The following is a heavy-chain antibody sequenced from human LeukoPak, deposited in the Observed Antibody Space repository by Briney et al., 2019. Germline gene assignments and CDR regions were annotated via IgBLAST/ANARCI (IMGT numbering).Heavy chain of an antibody. D-gene: IGHD2-15*01. CDR1: GGSFSGYY. J-gene: IGHJ5*02. Sequence: SETLSLTCAVYGGSFSGYYWSCIRQPPGKGLEWIGEINHSGSTNYNPSLKSRVTISVDTSKNQFSLKLSSVTAADTAVYYCARARWPRGSWFDPWGQGTLVTVSS. CDR2: INHSGST. CDR3: ARARWPRGSWFDP. V-gene: IGHV4-34*01.